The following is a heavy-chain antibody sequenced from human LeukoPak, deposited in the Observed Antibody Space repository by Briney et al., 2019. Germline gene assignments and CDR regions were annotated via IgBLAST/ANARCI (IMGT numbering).Heavy chain of an antibody. CDR1: GFTFSNAW. Sequence: PGGSPRLSCAASGFTFSNAWMSWVRQAPGKGLEWVGRIKSKTDGGTTDYAAPVKGRFSISRDDSKNTLYLQMNSLKTEDTAVYYCTTDTARWELLRGVDYWGQGTLVTVSS. CDR3: TTDTARWELLRGVDY. J-gene: IGHJ4*02. CDR2: IKSKTDGGTT. D-gene: IGHD1-26*01. V-gene: IGHV3-15*01.